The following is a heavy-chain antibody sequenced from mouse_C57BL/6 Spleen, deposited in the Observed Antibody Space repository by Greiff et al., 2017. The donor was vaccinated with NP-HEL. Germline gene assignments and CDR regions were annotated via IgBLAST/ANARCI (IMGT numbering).Heavy chain of an antibody. CDR2: IDPSDSET. CDR3: ARYYGNPPWYAMDY. D-gene: IGHD2-1*01. CDR1: GYTFTSYW. V-gene: IGHV1-52*01. J-gene: IGHJ4*01. Sequence: QVQLKQPGAELVRPGSSVKLSCKASGYTFTSYWMHWVKQRPIQGLEWIGNIDPSDSETHYNQKFKDKATLTVDKSSSTAYMQLSSLTSEDSAVYYCARYYGNPPWYAMDYWGQGTSVTVSS.